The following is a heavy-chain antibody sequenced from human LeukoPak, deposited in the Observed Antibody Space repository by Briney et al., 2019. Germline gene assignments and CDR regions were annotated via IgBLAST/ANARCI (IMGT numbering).Heavy chain of an antibody. V-gene: IGHV4-34*01. Sequence: SETLSLTCADFGGSFSGHYWTWIRQPPGKGLEWIGEINHSGGTNYNPSLKSRVTISVDTSKNQFSLKLSSLTAAYTAVYYCARPTSWVNYFDPWGQGTLVTVSS. CDR1: GGSFSGHY. CDR2: INHSGGT. J-gene: IGHJ5*02. D-gene: IGHD1-7*01. CDR3: ARPTSWVNYFDP.